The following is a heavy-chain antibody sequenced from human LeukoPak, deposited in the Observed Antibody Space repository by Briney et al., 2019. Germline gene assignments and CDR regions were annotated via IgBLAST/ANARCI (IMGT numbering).Heavy chain of an antibody. Sequence: ASVKVSCKASGYTFTSFDIFWVRQATGQGLEWMGWMSPNSGNTGSAQKFQGRVTFTRDTSISTSFMDLSSLRSEDTAIYYCARGRPDTSVPRTYYMDVWGKGTTVTVSS. V-gene: IGHV1-8*01. CDR1: GYTFTSFD. CDR3: ARGRPDTSVPRTYYMDV. CDR2: MSPNSGNT. J-gene: IGHJ6*03. D-gene: IGHD5-18*01.